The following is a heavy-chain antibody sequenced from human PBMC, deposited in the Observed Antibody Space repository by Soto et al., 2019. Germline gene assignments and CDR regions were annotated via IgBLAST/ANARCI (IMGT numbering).Heavy chain of an antibody. Sequence: QVQLQESGPGLVKPSETLSLTCTVSGGSISGGVHSWSWIRQPPGKGLEWIGHIFDSGSTYYNPSLKSRLTISVDPSKNQFSLRLSSVTAADTAVYYCARESMPLTNDWYFDLWGRGTLVTVSS. D-gene: IGHD2-8*01. J-gene: IGHJ2*01. CDR1: GGSISGGVHS. V-gene: IGHV4-30-4*01. CDR3: ARESMPLTNDWYFDL. CDR2: IFDSGST.